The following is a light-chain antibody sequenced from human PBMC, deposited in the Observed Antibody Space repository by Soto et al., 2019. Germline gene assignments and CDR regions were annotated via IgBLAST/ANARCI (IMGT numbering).Light chain of an antibody. Sequence: QSALTQPASVSGSPGQSITISCTGTSSDVGGYNYVSWYQQHPGKAPKLMIYDVSNRPSGVSNRLSGSKSGNTASLTISGLQAEDEADYYCSSYTSSSISFGTGTKLTVL. CDR3: SSYTSSSIS. V-gene: IGLV2-14*01. CDR1: SSDVGGYNY. J-gene: IGLJ1*01. CDR2: DVS.